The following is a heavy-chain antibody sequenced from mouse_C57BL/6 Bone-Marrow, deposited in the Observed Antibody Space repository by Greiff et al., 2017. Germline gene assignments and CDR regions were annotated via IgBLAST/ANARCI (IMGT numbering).Heavy chain of an antibody. CDR2: IYPGSGST. CDR3: ASPSYCNYWYFDV. D-gene: IGHD6-5*01. CDR1: GYTFTGYW. Sequence: QVQLQQPGAELVKPGASVKMSCKASGYTFTGYWITWVKQRPGQGLEWIGDIYPGSGSTNYNEKFKSKATLTLDTSSSTAYMQLSSLTSEDAAVYYCASPSYCNYWYFDVWGTGTTVTVSS. V-gene: IGHV1-55*01. J-gene: IGHJ1*03.